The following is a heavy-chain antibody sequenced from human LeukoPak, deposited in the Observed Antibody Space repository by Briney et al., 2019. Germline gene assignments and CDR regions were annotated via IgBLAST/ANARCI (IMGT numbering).Heavy chain of an antibody. D-gene: IGHD6-19*01. CDR2: ISPYNGNT. Sequence: GASVKVSCKASGYTFTSYGINWVRQANGQGLEWMGGISPYNGNTNYAQKLQGRVNMTTDTSTSTAYMELRSLRSDDTAVYYCAREGSSGWLDPWGQGALVTVSS. CDR1: GYTFTSYG. V-gene: IGHV1-18*01. J-gene: IGHJ5*02. CDR3: AREGSSGWLDP.